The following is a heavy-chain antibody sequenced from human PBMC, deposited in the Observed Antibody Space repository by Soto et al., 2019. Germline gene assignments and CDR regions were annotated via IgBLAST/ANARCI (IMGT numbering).Heavy chain of an antibody. V-gene: IGHV3-33*01. CDR3: ARDPAEWCGELGWFDP. Sequence: QVQLVESGGGVVQPGRSLRLSCAASGFTFSSYGMHWVRQAPGKGLEWVAVIWYDGSNKYYADSVKGRFTISRDNSKNTLYLQMNSLRAEDTAVYYCARDPAEWCGELGWFDPWGQGTLVTVSS. CDR2: IWYDGSNK. D-gene: IGHD3-10*01. CDR1: GFTFSSYG. J-gene: IGHJ5*02.